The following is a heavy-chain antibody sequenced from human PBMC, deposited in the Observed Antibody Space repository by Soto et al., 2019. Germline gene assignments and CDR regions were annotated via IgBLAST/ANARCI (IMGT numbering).Heavy chain of an antibody. CDR1: GGTLSRSA. V-gene: IGHV1-69*01. Sequence: QVQLVQSGAEVKKPGSSVKVSCKASGGTLSRSAISWVRQAPGQGLEWMGGIIPIFGPAIYAQKFRGRVSILAEDSRATANMEMSSLRSDATAVYYCGTGSIGTTVASGGQGPLVTVPS. CDR3: GTGSIGTTVAS. D-gene: IGHD4-17*01. J-gene: IGHJ4*02. CDR2: IIPIFGPA.